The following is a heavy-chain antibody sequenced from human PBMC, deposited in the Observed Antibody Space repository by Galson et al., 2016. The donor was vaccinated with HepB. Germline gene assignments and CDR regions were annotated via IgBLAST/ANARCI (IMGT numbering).Heavy chain of an antibody. D-gene: IGHD6-19*01. Sequence: SLRLSCAASGFVFNNYPMTWVRQAPGKGLEWVSTIGSGGFQHYADSVKGRFTASRDNSRNTLYLHMDSLTADDTALYFCAREGYSSGHCGAFDIWGRGTVVAVSS. CDR1: GFVFNNYP. V-gene: IGHV3-23*01. CDR2: IGSGGFQ. J-gene: IGHJ3*02. CDR3: AREGYSSGHCGAFDI.